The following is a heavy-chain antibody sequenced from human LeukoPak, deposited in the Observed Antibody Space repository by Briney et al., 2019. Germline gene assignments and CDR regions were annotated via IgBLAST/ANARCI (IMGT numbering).Heavy chain of an antibody. CDR3: ARDLFASRGAIYFYGMDV. CDR1: GYSFTSYG. V-gene: IGHV1-18*01. J-gene: IGHJ6*02. CDR2: ISGYSGNT. D-gene: IGHD2-2*01. Sequence: ASVKVSCKASGYSFTSYGISWVRQAPGQGLEWMGWISGYSGNTNYAQKFQGRVTMTTDTSTSTAFMELRSLRPDDTAVYYCARDLFASRGAIYFYGMDVWGQGTTVTVSS.